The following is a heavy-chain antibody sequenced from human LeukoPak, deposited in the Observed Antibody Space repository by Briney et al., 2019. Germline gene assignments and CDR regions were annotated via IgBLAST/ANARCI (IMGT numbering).Heavy chain of an antibody. Sequence: GGSLRLSCSASGFSFSDYDMNWVRQATGKGLEWVSSISGRSSHIYYGDSVKGRFAISRDNAKNSLYLQMNSLGAEDTAVYYCGRAFPPLRTSSAGDLWGQGILVTVSS. CDR1: GFSFSDYD. V-gene: IGHV3-21*01. J-gene: IGHJ4*02. CDR2: ISGRSSHI. CDR3: GRAFPPLRTSSAGDL. D-gene: IGHD3-16*01.